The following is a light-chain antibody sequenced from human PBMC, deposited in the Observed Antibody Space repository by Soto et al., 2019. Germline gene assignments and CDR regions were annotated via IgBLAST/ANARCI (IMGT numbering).Light chain of an antibody. Sequence: QSVLTQPPSASGTPGQRVTISCSGGRSNIGSNPVNWYQQLPGMAPKLLIYRNNERPSGVPDRFSGSKSGTSASLAISGLQSEDEADYYCAAWDDSRYGPVFGGGTKLTVL. CDR1: RSNIGSNP. V-gene: IGLV1-44*01. CDR2: RNN. J-gene: IGLJ2*01. CDR3: AAWDDSRYGPV.